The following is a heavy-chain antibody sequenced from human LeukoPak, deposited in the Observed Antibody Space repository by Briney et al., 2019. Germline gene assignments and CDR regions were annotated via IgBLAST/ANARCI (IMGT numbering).Heavy chain of an antibody. CDR3: GGGFELPSYNWNYIFDF. Sequence: SETLSPPGSVFGGPLRSNLWSWFGRPPGKGLEGFGYFYYSGGTNYIPSRKSGVTLSVGTSKNQYSLWLRSVTDGATAVFYCGGGFELPSYNWNYIFDFWGQGTLVTVSS. J-gene: IGHJ4*02. CDR1: GGPLRSNL. V-gene: IGHV4-59*01. CDR2: FYYSGGT. D-gene: IGHD1-7*01.